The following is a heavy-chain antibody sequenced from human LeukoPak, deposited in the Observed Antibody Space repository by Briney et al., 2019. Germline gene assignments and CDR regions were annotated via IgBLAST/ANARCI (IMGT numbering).Heavy chain of an antibody. Sequence: ASVKVSCKASGGTFSSYAISWVRQAPGQGLEWMGGIIPIFGTANYAQKFQGRVTITADESTSTAHMELSSLRSEDTAVYYCARVRLGYYYDSSGYYAPDYWGQGTLVTVSS. CDR1: GGTFSSYA. V-gene: IGHV1-69*13. CDR3: ARVRLGYYYDSSGYYAPDY. D-gene: IGHD3-22*01. CDR2: IIPIFGTA. J-gene: IGHJ4*02.